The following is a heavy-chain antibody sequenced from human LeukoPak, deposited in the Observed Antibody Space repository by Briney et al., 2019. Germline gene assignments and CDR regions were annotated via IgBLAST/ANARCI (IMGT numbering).Heavy chain of an antibody. J-gene: IGHJ4*02. Sequence: GGSLRLSCAASGFTFSSYTMHWVRQAPGKGLEWVASISNDGIDERYADSMKGRFTISRDNFKNTLVLQMNSLKPEDTAVYYCSALDLGRGYWGQGNLVTVSS. CDR3: SALDLGRGY. CDR2: ISNDGIDE. V-gene: IGHV3-30*04. CDR1: GFTFSSYT. D-gene: IGHD1-1*01.